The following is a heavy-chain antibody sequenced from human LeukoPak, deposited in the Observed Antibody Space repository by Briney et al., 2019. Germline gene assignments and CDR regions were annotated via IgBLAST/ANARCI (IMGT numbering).Heavy chain of an antibody. V-gene: IGHV3-74*01. CDR2: IKSDGSST. J-gene: IGHJ6*03. Sequence: GGSLRLSCAASGFIFSSYWMHWVRQAPGKGLVWVSRIKSDGSSTSYADSVKGRFTISRDNAKNTLHLQMNSLRAEDTAVYYCARSPGSSFFSYYYYYYMDVWGKGTTVTVSS. CDR3: ARSPGSSFFSYYYYYYMDV. D-gene: IGHD6-13*01. CDR1: GFIFSSYW.